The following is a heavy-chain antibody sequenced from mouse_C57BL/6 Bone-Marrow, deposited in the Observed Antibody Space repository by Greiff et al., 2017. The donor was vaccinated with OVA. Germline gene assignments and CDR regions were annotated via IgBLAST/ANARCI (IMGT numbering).Heavy chain of an antibody. V-gene: IGHV1-53*01. Sequence: QVQLQQSGTELVKPGASVKLSCTASGYTFTSYWMHWVNQRPGQGLEWIGNINPSNGGTNYNEKFKSKATLTVDKSSSTAYMQLSSLTNEDSAVYYCTRGRNYYGSSGDLDDWGQGTSVTVSS. CDR3: TRGRNYYGSSGDLDD. CDR2: INPSNGGT. CDR1: GYTFTSYW. D-gene: IGHD2-1*01. J-gene: IGHJ4*01.